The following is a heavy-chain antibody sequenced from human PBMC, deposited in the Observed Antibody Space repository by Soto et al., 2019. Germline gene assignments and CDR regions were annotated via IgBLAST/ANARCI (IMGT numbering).Heavy chain of an antibody. Sequence: QVQLVESGGGLVKPGGSLRLSCAASGFTFSDYYMSWIRQAPGKGLEWVSYISSSGSTIYYADSVKGRFTISRDNAKNSLYLQMNSLRAEDTAVYYCVRDGRLRAYSSGWPRSGWFDPWGQGTLVTVSS. V-gene: IGHV3-11*01. CDR2: ISSSGSTI. CDR3: VRDGRLRAYSSGWPRSGWFDP. J-gene: IGHJ5*02. D-gene: IGHD6-19*01. CDR1: GFTFSDYY.